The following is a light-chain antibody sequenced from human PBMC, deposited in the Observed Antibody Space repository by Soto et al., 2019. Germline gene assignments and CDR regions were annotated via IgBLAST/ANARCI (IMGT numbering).Light chain of an antibody. CDR2: ENN. Sequence: QSVLTPPPSVSEAPGQRVTISCTGSSSNIGAGYEAHWYQQVPGTAPKLLIYENNNRPSGVPDRFSGSKSCTSASLAITGVQAEDEAEYYCQSYDSSLSGYVFGTGTKLTVL. CDR3: QSYDSSLSGYV. V-gene: IGLV1-40*01. J-gene: IGLJ1*01. CDR1: SSNIGAGYE.